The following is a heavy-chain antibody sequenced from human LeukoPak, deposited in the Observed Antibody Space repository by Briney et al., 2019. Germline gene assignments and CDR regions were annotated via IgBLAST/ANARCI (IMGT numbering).Heavy chain of an antibody. CDR1: GYSFTSYW. J-gene: IGHJ4*02. CDR3: ARLPCSGGSCYSEPYYFDY. D-gene: IGHD2-15*01. Sequence: PGESLKISCKGSGYSFTSYWIGWVRQMPGKGLEWMGIIYPGDSDTRYSPSFQGQVTISADKSISTAYLQWSSLKASDTAMYYCARLPCSGGSCYSEPYYFDYWGQGTLVTVSS. CDR2: IYPGDSDT. V-gene: IGHV5-51*01.